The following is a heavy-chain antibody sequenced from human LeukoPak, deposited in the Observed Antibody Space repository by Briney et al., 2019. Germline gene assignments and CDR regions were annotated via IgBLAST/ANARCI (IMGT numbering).Heavy chain of an antibody. J-gene: IGHJ6*02. CDR3: AKDHSPYDYDFWSGYLPSLYYYYGMDV. CDR1: GFTFSSYG. V-gene: IGHV3-30*18. D-gene: IGHD3-3*01. CDR2: ISYDGSNK. Sequence: GRSLRLSCAASGFTFSSYGMHWVRQAPGKGLEWVAVISYDGSNKYYADSVKGRFTISRDNSKNTLYLQMNSLRAEDTAVYHCAKDHSPYDYDFWSGYLPSLYYYYGMDVWGQGTTVTVSS.